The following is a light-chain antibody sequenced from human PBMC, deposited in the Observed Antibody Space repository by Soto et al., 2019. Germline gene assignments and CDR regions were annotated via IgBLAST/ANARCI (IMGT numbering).Light chain of an antibody. J-gene: IGKJ4*01. CDR2: KAS. CDR1: QSISTW. Sequence: DIQMTQSPSTLSASVGDRVTITCRASQSISTWLAWYQQKPGKAPKLLIYKASSLESGVTSRFSGSGSVTEFTLTISSLQPDDFATYYCQQYNSSPLTFGGGTKVEIK. V-gene: IGKV1-5*03. CDR3: QQYNSSPLT.